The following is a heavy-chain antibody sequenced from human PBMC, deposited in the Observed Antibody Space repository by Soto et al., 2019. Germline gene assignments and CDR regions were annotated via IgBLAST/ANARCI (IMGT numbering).Heavy chain of an antibody. Sequence: QVQLVQSGAEVTNSGASVKVSCKTSGYNFRNYGICWVQQAPGQVLEYMGWISPSNRYTNYAPQFQDSDTMSTDASTNTAFLELRRMKSGDTAMYYCAREHFTMFGVVNDDWGQGTLFTVSS. CDR2: ISPSNRYT. CDR3: AREHFTMFGVVNDD. D-gene: IGHD3-3*01. CDR1: GYNFRNYG. V-gene: IGHV1-18*01. J-gene: IGHJ4*02.